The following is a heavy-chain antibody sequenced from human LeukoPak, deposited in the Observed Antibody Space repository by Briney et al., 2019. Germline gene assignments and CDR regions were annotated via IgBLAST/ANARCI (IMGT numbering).Heavy chain of an antibody. CDR3: ARFTGGHYSYFDY. J-gene: IGHJ4*02. D-gene: IGHD3-22*01. CDR2: ISSGGSTI. Sequence: GGSLRLSCAASGFTFSSYEMNWVRQAPGKGLEWVSYISSGGSTIFYADSVKGRLTISRDNAKNSLYLQMNSLRAEDTAVYYCARFTGGHYSYFDYWGQGNMVTVSS. CDR1: GFTFSSYE. V-gene: IGHV3-48*03.